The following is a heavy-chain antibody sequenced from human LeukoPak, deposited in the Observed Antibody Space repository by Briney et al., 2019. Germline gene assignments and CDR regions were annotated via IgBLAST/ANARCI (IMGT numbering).Heavy chain of an antibody. D-gene: IGHD6-19*01. CDR1: GVTFRADS. CDR2: IISRNFTI. V-gene: IGHV3-48*02. Sequence: GGSLRLSRADSGVTFRADSMKGGSQAPGKGREWGSYIISRNFTIYYPDSVKGRFTISRDNPKTTPCLDINCLRDEDTAVYYCAITVIAVAGYHAFDIWGQGTVVTVSS. J-gene: IGHJ3*02. CDR3: AITVIAVAGYHAFDI.